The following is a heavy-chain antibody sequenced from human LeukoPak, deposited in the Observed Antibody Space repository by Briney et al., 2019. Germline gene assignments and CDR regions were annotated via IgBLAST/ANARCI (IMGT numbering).Heavy chain of an antibody. D-gene: IGHD4-17*01. CDR3: ASGMSRTDYDEGFDY. V-gene: IGHV4-31*03. Sequence: PSQTLSLTCTVSGDYLSSGGYYWSWIRQHPGKGLEWIGYIYYSGHTYFNPSLESRTTISVDTSRNHFSLKLPSVTAADTAVYYCASGMSRTDYDEGFDYCGQGTLVSVS. CDR1: GDYLSSGGYY. CDR2: IYYSGHT. J-gene: IGHJ4*02.